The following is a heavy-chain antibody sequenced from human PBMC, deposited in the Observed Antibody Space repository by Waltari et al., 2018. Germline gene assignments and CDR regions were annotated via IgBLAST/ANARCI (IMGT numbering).Heavy chain of an antibody. CDR1: GFTFSSSW. CDR2: IKEDGSDK. CDR3: SRRLDA. J-gene: IGHJ6*02. V-gene: IGHV3-7*01. Sequence: EVQLVASGGGLVQPGGSLRLSCAASGFTFSSSWMDWVRQAPGGGLEWVANIKEDGSDKYYVDSVRGRYIISRDNSKNALYLQRTSLRVEDTAVYYCSRRLDAWGQGITVTVSS.